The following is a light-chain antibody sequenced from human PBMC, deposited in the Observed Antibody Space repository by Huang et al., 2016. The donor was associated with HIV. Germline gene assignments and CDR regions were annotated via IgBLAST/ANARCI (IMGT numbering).Light chain of an antibody. Sequence: DIQITQSPSSLSASVGDRVTNTCRTSQHINRSLNWSQQKPGKAPKLLISADSDLQSGVRSSFSGSGPGTDFSLTIGSLRPEDSATYYCQQSVRTPRPFGQGTRLEI. CDR2: ADS. CDR3: QQSVRTPRP. CDR1: QHINRS. V-gene: IGKV1-39*01. J-gene: IGKJ2*01.